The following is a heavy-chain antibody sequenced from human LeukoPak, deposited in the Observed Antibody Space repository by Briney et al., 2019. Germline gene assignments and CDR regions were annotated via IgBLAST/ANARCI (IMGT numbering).Heavy chain of an antibody. J-gene: IGHJ4*02. CDR2: ISGSGDRT. D-gene: IGHD3-10*01. V-gene: IGHV3-23*01. CDR1: GFTFSSSA. Sequence: GGSLRLSCAASGFTFSSSAMNWVRQAPGKGLEWVSTISGSGDRTYYADSVRGRFTISRDNSKNTLFLQMNSLRAEDTAVYYCAKGYYGSGSYGWFDYWGQGTLVTVSS. CDR3: AKGYYGSGSYGWFDY.